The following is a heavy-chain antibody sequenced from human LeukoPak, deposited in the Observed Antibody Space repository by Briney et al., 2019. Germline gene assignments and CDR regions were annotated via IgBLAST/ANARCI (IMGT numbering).Heavy chain of an antibody. CDR3: ARAVGYGDYPFDY. CDR1: GCTFTGNY. Sequence: ASVKVSCKASGCTFTGNYIHWVRQAPGQGLEWLGSIYPNSGGTSYAQKFQGRVTMTRDTSISTAYMELRRLKYDDTAVYYCARAVGYGDYPFDYWGQGTLVTVSS. CDR2: IYPNSGGT. D-gene: IGHD4-17*01. J-gene: IGHJ4*02. V-gene: IGHV1-2*02.